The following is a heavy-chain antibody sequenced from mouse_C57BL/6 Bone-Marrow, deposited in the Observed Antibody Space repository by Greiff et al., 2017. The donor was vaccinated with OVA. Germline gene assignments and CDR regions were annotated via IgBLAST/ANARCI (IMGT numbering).Heavy chain of an antibody. J-gene: IGHJ4*01. CDR3: ARGIMIPHYAMDY. CDR2: IYPRSGNT. V-gene: IGHV1-81*01. CDR1: GYTFTSYG. D-gene: IGHD2-4*01. Sequence: VQLVESGAELARPGASVKLSCKASGYTFTSYGISWVKQRTGQGLEWIGEIYPRSGNTYYNEKFKGKATLTADKSSSTAYMELRSLTSEDSAVYFCARGIMIPHYAMDYWGQGTSVTVSS.